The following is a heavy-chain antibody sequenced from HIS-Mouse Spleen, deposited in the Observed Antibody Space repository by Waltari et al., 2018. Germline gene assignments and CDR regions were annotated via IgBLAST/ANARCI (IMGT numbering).Heavy chain of an antibody. CDR3: ASGGEYSSSSGDDAFDI. Sequence: QMQLVQSGAEVKKTGSSVKVSCKASGYTFTYRYLHWVRQAPGQALAWMGWITPFHGNTNYAQKFQDRVTITRDRSMSTAYMELSSLRSEDTAMYYCASGGEYSSSSGDDAFDIWGQGTMVTVSS. CDR1: GYTFTYRY. CDR2: ITPFHGNT. D-gene: IGHD6-6*01. V-gene: IGHV1-45*02. J-gene: IGHJ3*02.